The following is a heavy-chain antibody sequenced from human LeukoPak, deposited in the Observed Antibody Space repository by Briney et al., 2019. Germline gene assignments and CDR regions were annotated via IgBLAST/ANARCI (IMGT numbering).Heavy chain of an antibody. V-gene: IGHV4-31*01. CDR2: IYYSGST. CDR3: ARIPARSNWFDP. J-gene: IGHJ5*02. Sequence: SETLSLTCTVSGGSISSGGYYWSWIRQHPGKGLEWIGYIYYSGSTYYNPSLKSLVTISVDTAKNQFSLKLSSVTAADAAVYYCARIPARSNWFDPWGQGTLVTVSS. CDR1: GGSISSGGYY. D-gene: IGHD6-25*01.